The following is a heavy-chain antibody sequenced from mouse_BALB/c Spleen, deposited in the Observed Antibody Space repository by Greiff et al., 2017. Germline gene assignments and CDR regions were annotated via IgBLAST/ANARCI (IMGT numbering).Heavy chain of an antibody. D-gene: IGHD2-4*01. CDR3: TSIYYDYDNYAMDY. CDR2: INPSNGGT. J-gene: IGHJ4*01. Sequence: QVQLQQSGAELVKPGASVKLSCKASGYTFTSYYMYWVKQRPGQGLEWIGGINPSNGGTNFNEKFKSKATLTVDKSSSTAYMQLSSLTSEDSAVYYCTSIYYDYDNYAMDYWGQGTSVTVSS. V-gene: IGHV1S81*02. CDR1: GYTFTSYY.